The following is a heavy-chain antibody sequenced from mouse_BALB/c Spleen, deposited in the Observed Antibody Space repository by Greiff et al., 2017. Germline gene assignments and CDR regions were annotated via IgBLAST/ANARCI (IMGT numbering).Heavy chain of an antibody. J-gene: IGHJ1*01. CDR1: GFSLTDSG. D-gene: IGHD1-1*02. CDR2: IWGGGST. Sequence: VQLVASGPGLVAPSQSLSITCTVPGFSLTDSGVSWMRQPPGTGLEWLGVIWGGGSTYYNSALKSRLSISKDNSKSQVFLKMNSLQTDDTAMYYCAKHGGGNWYFDVWGAGTTVTVSS. CDR3: AKHGGGNWYFDV. V-gene: IGHV2-6-5*01.